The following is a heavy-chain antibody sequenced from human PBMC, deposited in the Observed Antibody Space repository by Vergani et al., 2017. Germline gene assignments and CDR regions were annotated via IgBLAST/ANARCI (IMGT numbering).Heavy chain of an antibody. J-gene: IGHJ6*03. Sequence: EVQLVESGGGLVQPGGSLRLSCAASGFTFSSYDMHWVRQATGKGLEWVSAISGSGGSTYYADSVKGRFTISRDNSKNTLYLQMNSLRAEDTAVYYCAKDWVYCSSTSCYKDYYYYMDVWGKGTTVTVSS. V-gene: IGHV3-23*04. CDR3: AKDWVYCSSTSCYKDYYYYMDV. CDR1: GFTFSSYD. CDR2: ISGSGGST. D-gene: IGHD2-2*02.